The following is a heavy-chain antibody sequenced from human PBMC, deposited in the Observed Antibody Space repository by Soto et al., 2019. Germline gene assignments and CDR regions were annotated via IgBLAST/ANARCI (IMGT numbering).Heavy chain of an antibody. J-gene: IGHJ4*02. Sequence: SETLSLTCAVSGGSISSGGYPWSWIRQPPGKGLEWIGYIYHSGSTYYNPSLKSRVTISVDRSKNQFSLKLSSVTAADTAVYYCARYEVITTSIDYWGQGTLVTVSS. CDR1: GGSISSGGYP. D-gene: IGHD3-22*01. V-gene: IGHV4-30-2*01. CDR2: IYHSGST. CDR3: ARYEVITTSIDY.